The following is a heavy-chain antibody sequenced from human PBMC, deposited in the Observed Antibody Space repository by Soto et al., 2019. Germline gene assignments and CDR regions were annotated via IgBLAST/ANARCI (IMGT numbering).Heavy chain of an antibody. CDR2: ISGSGGST. CDR3: AKDRGFAAPRTEYCFDF. V-gene: IGHV3-23*01. J-gene: IGHJ4*02. Sequence: EVLLLESGGGLVQPGGSLRLSCVASGFTFSSYAMSWVRQAPGKGLEWVSAISGSGGSTYYADSVKGRFTISRDNSKHTLYLQMNGLRAEDTAVYYCAKDRGFAAPRTEYCFDFWGQGTLVTVSS. D-gene: IGHD6-6*01. CDR1: GFTFSSYA.